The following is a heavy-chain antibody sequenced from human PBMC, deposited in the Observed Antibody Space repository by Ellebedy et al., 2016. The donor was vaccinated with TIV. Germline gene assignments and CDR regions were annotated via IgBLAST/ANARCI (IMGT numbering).Heavy chain of an antibody. J-gene: IGHJ4*02. V-gene: IGHV1-18*01. CDR2: ISAYNGNT. CDR3: ARAWRDGYNFPLGDY. D-gene: IGHD5-24*01. CDR1: GYTFTSYG. Sequence: AASVKVSCKASGYTFTSYGISWVRQAPGQGLEWMGWISAYNGNTNYAQKLQGRVTMTTDTSTSTAYMELRSRRSDDTAVYYCARAWRDGYNFPLGDYWGQGTLVTVSS.